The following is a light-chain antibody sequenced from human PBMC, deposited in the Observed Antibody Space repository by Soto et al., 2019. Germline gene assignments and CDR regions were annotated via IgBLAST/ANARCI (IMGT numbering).Light chain of an antibody. J-gene: IGLJ2*01. V-gene: IGLV2-14*01. CDR3: YSYTSSTALV. CDR2: GVT. CDR1: SSDIGDYKY. Sequence: QSALTQPASVSGSPGQSITISCTGTSSDIGDYKYVSWYQQHPGKAPKLMIYGVTERPSGVSNRFSGSKSDNTASLTISGLQAEDEADYYCYSYTSSTALVFGGGTQLTVL.